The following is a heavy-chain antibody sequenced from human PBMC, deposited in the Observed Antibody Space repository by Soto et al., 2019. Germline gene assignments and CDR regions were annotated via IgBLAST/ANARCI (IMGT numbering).Heavy chain of an antibody. CDR2: INGDGRTT. D-gene: IGHD4-17*01. J-gene: IGHJ5*02. CDR1: GFTFSGYW. CDR3: ARAAYGEYWFDP. V-gene: IGHV3-74*01. Sequence: EVQLVESGGGVVPPGGSLRLSCAASGFTFSGYWMHWVRQAPGKGLMWVSRINGDGRTTSYADSVKGRFTISRENAKNTLYLQMNSLRAEDTAVYYCARAAYGEYWFDPWGQGTLVTVSS.